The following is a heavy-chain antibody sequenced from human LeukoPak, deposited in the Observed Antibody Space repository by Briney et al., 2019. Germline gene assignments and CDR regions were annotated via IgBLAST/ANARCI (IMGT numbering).Heavy chain of an antibody. CDR3: ARVSPVDTAIVSFDY. D-gene: IGHD5-18*01. J-gene: IGHJ4*02. V-gene: IGHV4-39*07. Sequence: PSETLSLTCTVSGGSISSSSYYWGWIRQPPGKGLEWIGSIYYSGSTYYNPSLKSRVTISVDTSKNQFSLKLSSVTAADTAVYYCARVSPVDTAIVSFDYWGQGTLVTVSS. CDR2: IYYSGST. CDR1: GGSISSSSYY.